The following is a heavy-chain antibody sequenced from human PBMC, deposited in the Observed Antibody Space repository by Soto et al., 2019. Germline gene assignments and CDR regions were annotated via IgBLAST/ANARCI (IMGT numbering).Heavy chain of an antibody. D-gene: IGHD6-19*01. CDR1: GFTVSSNY. J-gene: IGHJ4*02. CDR3: ARVKVAGWYFDY. CDR2: IYSGSST. Sequence: EVQLVESGGGLVQPGGSLRLSCAASGFTVSSNYMSWVRQAPGKGLEWVSLIYSGSSTYYGESVKGRFTISRHNSKNTLYLEMNSLRVEDTAVYYCARVKVAGWYFDYWGQGTLVTVSS. V-gene: IGHV3-53*04.